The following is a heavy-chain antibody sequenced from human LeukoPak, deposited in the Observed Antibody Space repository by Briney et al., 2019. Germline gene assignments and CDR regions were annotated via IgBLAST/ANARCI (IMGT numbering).Heavy chain of an antibody. J-gene: IGHJ3*02. V-gene: IGHV3-23*01. CDR2: IGASGGGI. Sequence: GGSLRLSCAASGFTFNSFAMNWVRQAPGKGLEWVSVIGASGGGIYYADSVKGRFTISRDNSKNTLYLQMNSLRAEDTAVYYCTRDNYYDSSDKPLTAFDIWGQGTMVTVSS. D-gene: IGHD3-22*01. CDR3: TRDNYYDSSDKPLTAFDI. CDR1: GFTFNSFA.